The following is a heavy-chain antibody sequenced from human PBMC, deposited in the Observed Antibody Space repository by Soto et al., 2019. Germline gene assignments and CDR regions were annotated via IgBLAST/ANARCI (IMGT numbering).Heavy chain of an antibody. Sequence: QVQLQESGPGLVKPSQTLSLTCTVSGGSISSGGYYWSWIRQHPGKGLEWIGYIYYSGSTYYNPSLKSRVTISVDTSKNQFSLKLSSVTAADTAVYYCARAGYYDSSGYYPNHDAFDIWGQGTMVTVSS. CDR2: IYYSGST. V-gene: IGHV4-31*03. D-gene: IGHD3-22*01. J-gene: IGHJ3*02. CDR1: GGSISSGGYY. CDR3: ARAGYYDSSGYYPNHDAFDI.